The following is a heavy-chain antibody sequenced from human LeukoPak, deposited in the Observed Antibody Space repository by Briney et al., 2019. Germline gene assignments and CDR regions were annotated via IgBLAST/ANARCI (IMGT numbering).Heavy chain of an antibody. CDR1: GYTFTNYH. V-gene: IGHV1-8*03. CDR3: ARTTSMTASGYDY. Sequence: AASVKVSCKASGYTFTNYHINWVRQASGQGLEWMTWINPDTGVKGYARKFQDRVTITTDTSISTAYMELSSLSSEDTSVYFCARTTSMTASGYDYWGQGTLVTVSS. D-gene: IGHD2-21*02. J-gene: IGHJ4*02. CDR2: INPDTGVK.